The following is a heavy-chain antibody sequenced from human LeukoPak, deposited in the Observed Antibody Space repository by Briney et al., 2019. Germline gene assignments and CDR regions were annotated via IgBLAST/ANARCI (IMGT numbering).Heavy chain of an antibody. J-gene: IGHJ3*02. V-gene: IGHV4-30-4*01. CDR3: ARRRYYDSSGYWFFRATSTFDI. Sequence: SETLSLTCTVSGGSISCGDYYWSWIRQPPGKGLKWIGYIFYSGNTYYNPSLKSRVTISVDTSKNQFSLKLSSVTAANTAVYYCARRRYYDSSGYWFFRATSTFDIWGQGTMVTVSS. CDR1: GGSISCGDYY. D-gene: IGHD3-22*01. CDR2: IFYSGNT.